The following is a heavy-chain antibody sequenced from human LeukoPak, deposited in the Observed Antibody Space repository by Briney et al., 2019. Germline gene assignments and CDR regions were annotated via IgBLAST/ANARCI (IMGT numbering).Heavy chain of an antibody. D-gene: IGHD3-22*01. Sequence: ANFAQKFQGGVTITADKSTTTAYMELSSLRSEDTAVYYCAKDIRDSSGYAPYCDYWGQGTLVTVSS. J-gene: IGHJ4*02. CDR3: AKDIRDSSGYAPYCDY. V-gene: IGHV1-69*04. CDR2: A.